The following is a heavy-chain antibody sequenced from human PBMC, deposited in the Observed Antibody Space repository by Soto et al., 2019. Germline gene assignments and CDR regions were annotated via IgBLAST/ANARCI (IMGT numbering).Heavy chain of an antibody. CDR2: IYYSGST. CDR1: GGSISSYF. D-gene: IGHD2-8*01. Sequence: SDTLSLTCTVSGGSISSYFWGWIRQPPGKGLEWIGYIYYSGSTNYNPSLKSRVTISVDTSKNQFSLKLSSVTAADTAVYYCASSTKISYYYYYMDVWGKGITVTVSS. V-gene: IGHV4-59*07. J-gene: IGHJ6*03. CDR3: ASSTKISYYYYYMDV.